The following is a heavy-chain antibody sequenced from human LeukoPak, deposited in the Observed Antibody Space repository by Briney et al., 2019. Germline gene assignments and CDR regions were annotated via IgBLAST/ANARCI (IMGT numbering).Heavy chain of an antibody. CDR2: IYYSGST. D-gene: IGHD6-13*01. Sequence: SQTLSLTCSVSGGSISSGGYYWSWIRQHPGKGLEWIGYIYYSGSTYYNPPLKSRVNISVDTSKNQFSLKLSSVTAADTAVYYCARVNAAAWTFDYWGQGTLVTVSS. J-gene: IGHJ4*02. CDR3: ARVNAAAWTFDY. V-gene: IGHV4-31*03. CDR1: GGSISSGGYY.